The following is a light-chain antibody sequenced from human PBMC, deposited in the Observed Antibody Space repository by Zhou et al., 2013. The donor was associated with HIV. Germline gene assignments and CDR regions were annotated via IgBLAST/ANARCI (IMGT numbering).Light chain of an antibody. Sequence: EIVLTQSPATLSLSPGERATLSCRASQNVRTYLAWYQQRPGQAPRLLIYDASNRATGIPARFSGSGSGTDFTLTISSLEPEDFAVYYCQQRSNWPSWTFGQGTKVEIK. V-gene: IGKV3-11*01. CDR3: QQRSNWPSWT. CDR2: DAS. CDR1: QNVRTY. J-gene: IGKJ1*01.